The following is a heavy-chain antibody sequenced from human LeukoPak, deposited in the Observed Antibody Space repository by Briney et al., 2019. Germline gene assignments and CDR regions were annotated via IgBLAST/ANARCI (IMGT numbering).Heavy chain of an antibody. CDR2: INPNSGGT. V-gene: IGHV1-2*02. CDR3: ARGCFWSGYPPYFDY. J-gene: IGHJ4*02. CDR1: GYTFTGYY. Sequence: GASVKVSCKASGYTFTGYYMHWVRQAPGQGLEWMGWINPNSGGTNYAQKFQDRVTMTRDTSISTAYMELSRLRSDDTAVYYCARGCFWSGYPPYFDYWGQGTLVTVSS. D-gene: IGHD3-3*01.